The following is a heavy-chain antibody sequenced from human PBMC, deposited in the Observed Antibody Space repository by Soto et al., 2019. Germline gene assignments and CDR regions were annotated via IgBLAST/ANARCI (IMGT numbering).Heavy chain of an antibody. CDR1: GYTFTSYA. CDR3: ARDIVVVPAAMHDAFAI. V-gene: IGHV1-3*01. CDR2: INAGNGNT. J-gene: IGHJ3*02. Sequence: QVQLVQSGAEVKKPGASVKVSCKASGYTFTSYAMHWVRQAPGQRLEWMGWINAGNGNTKYSQKFQGRVTITRDTSASTAYMALSSLRSEDTAVYYCARDIVVVPAAMHDAFAIWGQGTMVTVSS. D-gene: IGHD2-2*01.